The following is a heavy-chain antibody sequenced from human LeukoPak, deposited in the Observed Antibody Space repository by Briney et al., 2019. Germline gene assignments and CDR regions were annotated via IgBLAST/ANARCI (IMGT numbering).Heavy chain of an antibody. D-gene: IGHD2-21*02. V-gene: IGHV7-4-1*02. CDR1: GYTFTSYA. CDR3: ARLGVMVTAPGRFYYYGMDV. Sequence: ASVKVSCKASGYTFTSYAMNWVRQAPGQGLEWMGWINTNTGNPTYAQGFTGRFVFSLDTSVSTAYLQISSLKAEDTAVYYCARLGVMVTAPGRFYYYGMDVWGQGTTVTVSS. J-gene: IGHJ6*02. CDR2: INTNTGNP.